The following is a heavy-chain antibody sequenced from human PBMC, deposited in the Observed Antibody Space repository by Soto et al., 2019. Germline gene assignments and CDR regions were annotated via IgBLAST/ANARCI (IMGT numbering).Heavy chain of an antibody. V-gene: IGHV4-4*07. Sequence: SETLSLTCTVSGASISGFYCSWIRKSAGKGLEWIGRIYATGTTDYNPSLKSRVMMSVDTSKKQFSLKLRSVTAADTAVYYCVRDGTKTLRDWFDPWGQGISVTVSS. D-gene: IGHD1-1*01. CDR1: GASISGFY. J-gene: IGHJ5*02. CDR2: IYATGTT. CDR3: VRDGTKTLRDWFDP.